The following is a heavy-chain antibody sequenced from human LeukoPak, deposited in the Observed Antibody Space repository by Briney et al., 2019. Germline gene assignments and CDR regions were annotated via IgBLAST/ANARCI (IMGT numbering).Heavy chain of an antibody. J-gene: IGHJ4*02. CDR2: IKQDGSEK. V-gene: IGHV3-7*01. CDR3: ARGGQVTSDN. CDR1: GFTFSNYW. D-gene: IGHD4-11*01. Sequence: PGGSLRLSCAASGFTFSNYWMSCVRQAPGKGLEWVANIKQDGSEKYYMDSVKGRFTISRDNAKNSLYLQMTSLTAEDTAVYYCARGGQVTSDNWGQGTLVTVSS.